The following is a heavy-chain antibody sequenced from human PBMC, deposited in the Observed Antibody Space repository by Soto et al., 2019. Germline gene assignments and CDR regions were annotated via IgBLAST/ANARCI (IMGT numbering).Heavy chain of an antibody. CDR1: GFTFSTFD. D-gene: IGHD3-22*01. V-gene: IGHV3-23*01. CDR3: AVGRHKTSGSNTWFDP. Sequence: PGGSLRLSCAASGFTFSTFDMTWIRRAPGKGLEWVSIISGNGGSSDYADSVKGRFTVSRDNSKNTLYLQMHSLRADDSAIYFCAVGRHKTSGSNTWFDPWGRGTLVTVSS. J-gene: IGHJ5*02. CDR2: ISGNGGSS.